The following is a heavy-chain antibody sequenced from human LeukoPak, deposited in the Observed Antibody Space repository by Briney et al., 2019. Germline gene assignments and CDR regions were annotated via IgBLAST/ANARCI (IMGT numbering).Heavy chain of an antibody. Sequence: SGTLSLTCAVSGGSISSSNWWSWVRQPPGKGLEWIGEIYHSGSTNYNPSLKSRVTISVDKSKNQFSLKLSSVTAADTAVYYCARGAHGRCSGGSCYGGWFDPWGQGTLVTVSS. CDR3: ARGAHGRCSGGSCYGGWFDP. CDR2: IYHSGST. J-gene: IGHJ5*02. D-gene: IGHD2-15*01. CDR1: GGSISSSNW. V-gene: IGHV4-4*02.